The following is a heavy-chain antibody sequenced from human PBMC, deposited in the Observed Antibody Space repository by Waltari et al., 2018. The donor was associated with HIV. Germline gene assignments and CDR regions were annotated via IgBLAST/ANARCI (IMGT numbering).Heavy chain of an antibody. V-gene: IGHV4-39*07. D-gene: IGHD3-3*01. J-gene: IGHJ4*02. CDR1: GGSISSSSYY. Sequence: QLQLQESGPGLVKPSETLSLTCTVSGGSISSSSYYWGWIRQPPGKGLEWIGSIYYRWSTYYNPSLKSRVTISVDTAKNQFSLKLSSVTAADTAVYYCARAGIYDFWSGYYTNGAFDYWGQGTLVTVSS. CDR3: ARAGIYDFWSGYYTNGAFDY. CDR2: IYYRWST.